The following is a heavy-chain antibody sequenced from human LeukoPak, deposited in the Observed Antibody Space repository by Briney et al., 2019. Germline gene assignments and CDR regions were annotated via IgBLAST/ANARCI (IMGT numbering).Heavy chain of an antibody. V-gene: IGHV3-30*02. D-gene: IGHD1-26*01. CDR1: GFSLSRFG. J-gene: IGHJ5*02. CDR2: VRYDGSSQ. CDR3: ARDPGSGSGSYFPENWFDP. Sequence: PGGSLRLSCVASGFSLSRFGMHWVRQAPGKGLEGVSFVRYDGSSQHYAGSVKGRFTISRDNAKNSLYLQMNSLRAEDTAVYYCARDPGSGSGSYFPENWFDPWGQGTLVTVSS.